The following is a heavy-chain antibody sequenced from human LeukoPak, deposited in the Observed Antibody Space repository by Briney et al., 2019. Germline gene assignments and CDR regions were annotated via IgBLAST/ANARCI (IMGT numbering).Heavy chain of an antibody. CDR2: ISSSGSTI. J-gene: IGHJ4*02. D-gene: IGHD2/OR15-2a*01. CDR3: ARESVLGDY. CDR1: GFTVSSNY. Sequence: GGSLRLSCAASGFTVSSNYMSWVRQAPGKGLEWVSYISSSGSTIYYADSVKGRFTISRDNAKNSLYLQMNSLRAEDTAVYYCARESVLGDYWGQGTLVTVSS. V-gene: IGHV3-11*01.